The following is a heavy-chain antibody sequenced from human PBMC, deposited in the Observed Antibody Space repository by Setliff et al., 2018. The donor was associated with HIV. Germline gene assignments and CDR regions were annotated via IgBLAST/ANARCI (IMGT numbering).Heavy chain of an antibody. Sequence: SETLSLTCTVSGGSLTGYYWSWIRQPPGKGLEWIGYIYFNGNTNLNPSLESRLTMSVDTSKNQFSLKLNSVTAADTAVYYCVREVGYFDFWGRGTLGTVSS. V-gene: IGHV4-59*01. CDR2: IYFNGNT. CDR3: VREVGYFDF. J-gene: IGHJ2*01. CDR1: GGSLTGYY. D-gene: IGHD1-26*01.